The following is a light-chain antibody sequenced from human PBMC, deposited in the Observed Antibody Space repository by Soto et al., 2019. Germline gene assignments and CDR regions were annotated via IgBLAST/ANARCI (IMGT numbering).Light chain of an antibody. CDR2: DAS. Sequence: EIVLTQSPATLSLSPGERATLSCRASQSVGSYLAWYQRKPGQTPRLLIYDASSRATGIPARFSGSGSGTDFTLTISSLEPEDFAIYYCLQRSNWPRTFGGGTKVEIK. V-gene: IGKV3-11*01. CDR1: QSVGSY. J-gene: IGKJ4*01. CDR3: LQRSNWPRT.